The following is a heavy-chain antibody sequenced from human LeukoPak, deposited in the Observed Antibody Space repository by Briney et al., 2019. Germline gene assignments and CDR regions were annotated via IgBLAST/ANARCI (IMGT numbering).Heavy chain of an antibody. J-gene: IGHJ4*02. CDR2: LSGSGGST. CDR1: GFTFSSYA. D-gene: IGHD3-3*01. V-gene: IGHV3-23*01. CDR3: AKDFSDSYYDFWGGYTYYFVY. Sequence: PGGSLRLSCAASGFTFSSYAMSWVRQAPGKGREWVSALSGSGGSTYYADSVKGRFTISRDTSKNTLDLQMNSLRAEDTAVYDCAKDFSDSYYDFWGGYTYYFVYWGEGTLCTVSP.